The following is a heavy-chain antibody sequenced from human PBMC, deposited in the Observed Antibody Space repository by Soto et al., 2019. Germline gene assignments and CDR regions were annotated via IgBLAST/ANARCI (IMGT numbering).Heavy chain of an antibody. CDR1: GGSISSGSYY. V-gene: IGHV4-31*06. J-gene: IGHJ6*02. Sequence: SETLSLTCTVSGGSISSGSYYWGWVRQHPGKGLEWIGHISYSGNTYYNPSLNGRLIISLDTSKNQFSLRLSSVTAADTAVYYAIDVWGQGTTVTVSS. CDR2: ISYSGNT. CDR3: IDV.